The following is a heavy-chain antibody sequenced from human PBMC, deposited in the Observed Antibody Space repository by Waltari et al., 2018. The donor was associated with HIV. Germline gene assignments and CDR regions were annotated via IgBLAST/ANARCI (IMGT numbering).Heavy chain of an antibody. Sequence: QVQLVESGGDVVQPGGYLRLSCAVSGFTFSSYGMHWVRQAPGKGLEWMSFITYDGSNKYYADSGKGRFTISRDSSKNTLYLQMNGLRSEDTAVYYCAKDGYTPTYFDYWGQGTLVTVSS. V-gene: IGHV3-30*02. D-gene: IGHD1-1*01. CDR3: AKDGYTPTYFDY. CDR2: ITYDGSNK. J-gene: IGHJ4*02. CDR1: GFTFSSYG.